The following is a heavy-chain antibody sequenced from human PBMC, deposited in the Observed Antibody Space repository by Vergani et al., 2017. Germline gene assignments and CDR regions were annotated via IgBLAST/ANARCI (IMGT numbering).Heavy chain of an antibody. D-gene: IGHD2-2*01. Sequence: EVQLLESGGGLVQPGGSLRLSCAASGFTFSSYAMSWVRQVPGKGLEWVSGISGSGGNTYYANSVKGRFTISRDNSKNTLYLQMNSLRVDDTAVYYCAKGVYCSSTSCYEGRGYYYGMGVWGQGTTVTVSS. CDR3: AKGVYCSSTSCYEGRGYYYGMGV. V-gene: IGHV3-23*01. J-gene: IGHJ6*02. CDR2: ISGSGGNT. CDR1: GFTFSSYA.